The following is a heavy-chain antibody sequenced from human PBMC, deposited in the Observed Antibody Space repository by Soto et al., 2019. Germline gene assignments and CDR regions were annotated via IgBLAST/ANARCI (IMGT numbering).Heavy chain of an antibody. CDR3: ARTRGYSYGPWQKLPTEDFAC. Sequence: GGSLRLSCAASGFTFSSYSMNWVRQAPGKGLEWVSYISSSSSTIYYADSVKGRFTISRDNAKNTLYLQINSLRAEDTAVYYFARTRGYSYGPWQKLPTEDFACWGQGTLVTVSS. D-gene: IGHD5-18*01. CDR1: GFTFSSYS. J-gene: IGHJ4*02. V-gene: IGHV3-48*04. CDR2: ISSSSSTI.